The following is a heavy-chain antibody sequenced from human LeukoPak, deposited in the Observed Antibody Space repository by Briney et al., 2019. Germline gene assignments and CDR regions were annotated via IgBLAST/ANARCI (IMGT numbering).Heavy chain of an antibody. J-gene: IGHJ4*02. D-gene: IGHD6-13*01. V-gene: IGHV3-7*04. CDR3: ARGTSTWYLTY. Sequence: GGSLRLSCVASGFTFSNYWMTWVRRGPGKGLEWVANIKQDGSEKHYVDSVKGRFTISRDNAKNSLFLQMNSLRAEDTAVFYCARGTSTWYLTYWGQGTLVTVSS. CDR2: IKQDGSEK. CDR1: GFTFSNYW.